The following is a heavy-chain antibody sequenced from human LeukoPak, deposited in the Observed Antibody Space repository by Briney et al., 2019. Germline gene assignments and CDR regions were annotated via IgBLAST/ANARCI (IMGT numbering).Heavy chain of an antibody. V-gene: IGHV4-59*01. D-gene: IGHD1-26*01. CDR1: GGSISSYY. Sequence: SETLSLTCTVSGGSISSYYWSWIRQPPGKGLEWIGYIYYSGSTNYNPSLKSRLTISLDASKNQFSLKLSSVTAADTAVYYCTRDRRRDLLHAFDIWGQGTMVTVSS. CDR2: IYYSGST. CDR3: TRDRRRDLLHAFDI. J-gene: IGHJ3*02.